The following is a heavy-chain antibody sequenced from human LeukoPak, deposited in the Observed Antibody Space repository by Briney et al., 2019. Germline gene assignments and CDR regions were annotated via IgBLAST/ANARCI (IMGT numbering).Heavy chain of an antibody. Sequence: QPGGSLRLSCAASGFTFSSYSMCWVRQAPGKGLEWVTVISHDGSNQYYADSVKGRFTISRDNSKNTLYLQMNSLRAEDTAVYCCARGALGYSGYDQTFDYWAQGTLVTVSS. CDR3: ARGALGYSGYDQTFDY. D-gene: IGHD5-12*01. CDR1: GFTFSSYS. J-gene: IGHJ4*02. CDR2: ISHDGSNQ. V-gene: IGHV3-30-3*01.